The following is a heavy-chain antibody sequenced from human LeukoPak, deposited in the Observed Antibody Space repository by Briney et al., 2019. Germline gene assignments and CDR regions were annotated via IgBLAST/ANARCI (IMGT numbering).Heavy chain of an antibody. CDR2: IFHSGST. CDR3: ATKGFLTTGFDF. CDR1: GGSISSSNW. V-gene: IGHV4-4*02. J-gene: IGHJ4*02. D-gene: IGHD2/OR15-2a*01. Sequence: SETLSLTCAVSGGSISSSNWWSWVRQPPGKGLEWIGEIFHSGSTNYNPSLKSRVTMSVDKSKDQFSLKLSSVTAADTAVYYCATKGFLTTGFDFWGPGTLVTASS.